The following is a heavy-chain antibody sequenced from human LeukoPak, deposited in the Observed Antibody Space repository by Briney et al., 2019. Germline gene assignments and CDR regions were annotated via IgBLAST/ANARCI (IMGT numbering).Heavy chain of an antibody. V-gene: IGHV3-23*01. D-gene: IGHD3-10*01. CDR3: AKEYYYGSGTYYTVDY. J-gene: IGHJ4*02. CDR2: ISGSGGRT. Sequence: GGSLRLSCAASGFTFSNYAMSWVRQAPGKGLEWVSAISGSGGRTYYADSVKGRFTLSRDNSKNTLYMKMNSLRAEDTAVYYCAKEYYYGSGTYYTVDYWGQGTLVTVSS. CDR1: GFTFSNYA.